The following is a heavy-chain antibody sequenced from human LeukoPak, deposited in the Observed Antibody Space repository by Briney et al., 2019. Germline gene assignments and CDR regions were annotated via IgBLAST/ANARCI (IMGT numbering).Heavy chain of an antibody. CDR3: ARLPRLGSGDKHFDL. CDR2: IYHSGTT. V-gene: IGHV4-30-4*01. CDR1: GGSISSGDYY. Sequence: PSETLSLTCTVSGGSISSGDYYWNWIRQPPGKGLEWIGYIYHSGTTYYNPSLNSRVIISVDTSKNQFSLKLSSVTAADTAVYYCARLPRLGSGDKHFDLWGRGTLVTVSS. J-gene: IGHJ2*01. D-gene: IGHD7-27*01.